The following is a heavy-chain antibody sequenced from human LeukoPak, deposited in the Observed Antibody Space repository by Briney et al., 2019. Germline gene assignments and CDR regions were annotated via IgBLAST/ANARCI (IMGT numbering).Heavy chain of an antibody. J-gene: IGHJ4*02. CDR2: INHGGST. CDR1: GGSFSGYY. CDR3: ARVGYYNGSGSYYFDY. D-gene: IGHD3-10*01. Sequence: SETLSLTCAVYGGSFSGYYWSWIRQPPGKGLEWIGEINHGGSTNYNPSLKSRVTISADTSKNQFSLSLRSVTVADTAVYYCARVGYYNGSGSYYFDYWGQGTLVTVS. V-gene: IGHV4-34*01.